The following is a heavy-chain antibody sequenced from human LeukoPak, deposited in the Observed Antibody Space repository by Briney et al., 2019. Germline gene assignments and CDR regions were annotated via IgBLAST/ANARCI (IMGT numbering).Heavy chain of an antibody. CDR3: ARDSRLVIRHFDY. J-gene: IGHJ4*02. CDR1: GYTFTSYG. CDR2: ISAYNGNT. V-gene: IGHV1-18*01. Sequence: ASVKVSCKASGYTFTSYGISWVRQAPGQGLEWMGWISAYNGNTNYAQKLQGRVTMTTDTSTSTAYVELRSLRSDDTAVYYCARDSRLVIRHFDYWGQGTLVTVSS. D-gene: IGHD3-9*01.